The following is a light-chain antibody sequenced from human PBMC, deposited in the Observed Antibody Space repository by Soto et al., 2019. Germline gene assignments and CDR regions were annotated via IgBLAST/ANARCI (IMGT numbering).Light chain of an antibody. CDR1: QSVSSSY. Sequence: IVLTQSPGTLSLSPGERATLSCRASQSVSSSYLAWYQQKPGQPPRLLIYGASSRATGIPDRFSGSGSGTDFALTISRLEPEDFAVYYCQQYGHSPRTFGQGTKVEIQ. V-gene: IGKV3-20*01. J-gene: IGKJ1*01. CDR2: GAS. CDR3: QQYGHSPRT.